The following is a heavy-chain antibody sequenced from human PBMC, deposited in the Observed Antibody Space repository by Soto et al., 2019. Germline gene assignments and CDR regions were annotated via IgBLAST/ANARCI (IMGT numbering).Heavy chain of an antibody. D-gene: IGHD6-19*01. CDR1: GFTFRTYG. V-gene: IGHV3-23*01. J-gene: IGHJ4*02. CDR2: ISGSGGER. CDR3: AKDTLNDSGSFDY. Sequence: GXLRLCCAPSGFTFRTYGMTWVRQSPGKGLEWVLGISGSGGERYYGDSGEGRFSISRDNSENTLFLQMHSLRAEDTAIYYCAKDTLNDSGSFDYWGQGTLVTVSS.